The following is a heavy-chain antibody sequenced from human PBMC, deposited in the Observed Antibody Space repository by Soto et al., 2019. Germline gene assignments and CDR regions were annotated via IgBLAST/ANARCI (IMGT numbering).Heavy chain of an antibody. Sequence: QVQLQESGPGLVKPSQTLSLTCTVSGGSISSGDYYWSWIRQPPGKGLEWIGFIYYSGGTYYKPSLKSRVTISVDTSKNKFSLNLSSVTAADTAVYYCARASTGELWVYANWFDPWGPGTLVTVPS. V-gene: IGHV4-30-4*01. D-gene: IGHD3-16*01. J-gene: IGHJ5*02. CDR3: ARASTGELWVYANWFDP. CDR2: IYYSGGT. CDR1: GGSISSGDYY.